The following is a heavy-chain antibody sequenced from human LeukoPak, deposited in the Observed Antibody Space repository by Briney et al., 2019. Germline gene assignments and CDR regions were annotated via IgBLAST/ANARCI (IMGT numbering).Heavy chain of an antibody. CDR1: GFTFDDYT. CDR2: ISWDGGST. J-gene: IGHJ6*02. V-gene: IGHV3-43*01. CDR3: AKDGSGSYQHYYYGMDV. D-gene: IGHD3-10*01. Sequence: GGSLRLSCAAPGFTFDDYTMHWVRQAPGKGLEWVSLISWDGGSTYYADSVKGRFTISRDNSKNSLYLQMNSLRTEDTALYYCAKDGSGSYQHYYYGMDVWGQGTTVTVSS.